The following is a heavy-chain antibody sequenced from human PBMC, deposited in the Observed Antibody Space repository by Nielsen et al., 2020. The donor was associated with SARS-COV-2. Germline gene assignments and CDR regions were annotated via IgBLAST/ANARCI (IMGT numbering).Heavy chain of an antibody. V-gene: IGHV3-30*14. CDR1: GFTFSSYA. D-gene: IGHD4-17*01. Sequence: GGSLRLSCAASGFTFSSYAMHWVRQAPGKGLEWVAVISYDGSNKYYADSVKGRFTISRDNSKNTLYLQMSSLRAEDTAVYYCARGTLSPVTTGDYWGQGTLVTVSS. J-gene: IGHJ4*02. CDR2: ISYDGSNK. CDR3: ARGTLSPVTTGDY.